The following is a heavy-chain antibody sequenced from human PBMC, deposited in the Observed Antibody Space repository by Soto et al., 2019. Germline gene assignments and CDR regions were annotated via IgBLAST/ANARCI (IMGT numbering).Heavy chain of an antibody. CDR2: ISSSSSYT. CDR1: GFTFSDYY. D-gene: IGHD5-12*01. V-gene: IGHV3-11*06. Sequence: PGGSLRLSCAASGFTFSDYYMSWIRQAPGKGLEWVSYISSSSSYTNYADSVKGRFTISRDNAKNSLYLQMNSLRAEDTAVYYCARRGYSGSYGMDVWGQGTTVTVSS. J-gene: IGHJ6*02. CDR3: ARRGYSGSYGMDV.